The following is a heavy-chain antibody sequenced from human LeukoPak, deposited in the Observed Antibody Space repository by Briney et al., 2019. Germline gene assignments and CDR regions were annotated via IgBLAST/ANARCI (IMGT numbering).Heavy chain of an antibody. D-gene: IGHD1-26*01. CDR3: ARDARPYKWELLAY. Sequence: GGSLRLSCAASGFNFSNYAIHWVRQAPGKGLEWVAVMSYDEKYKIYADSVKGRFTISRDNSKNPVYLQMDNLRPEDTAVYYCARDARPYKWELLAYWGQGTLVTVSS. J-gene: IGHJ4*02. V-gene: IGHV3-30*04. CDR2: MSYDEKYK. CDR1: GFNFSNYA.